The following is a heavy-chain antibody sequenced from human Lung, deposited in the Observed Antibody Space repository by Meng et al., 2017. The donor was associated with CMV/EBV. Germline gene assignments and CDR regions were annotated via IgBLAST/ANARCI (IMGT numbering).Heavy chain of an antibody. J-gene: IGHJ5*02. CDR3: ARDSDSGSYWGDNWFDH. Sequence: GGSLRLXCAASGFTFSRHAMHWVRQAPGKGLEWVAVISYGGSGKYYADSVRGRFTISTDESKNTLYLQINSLRTEDTAVYYCARDSDSGSYWGDNWFDHWGQGTLVTVSS. CDR1: GFTFSRHA. D-gene: IGHD1-26*01. V-gene: IGHV3-30-3*01. CDR2: ISYGGSGK.